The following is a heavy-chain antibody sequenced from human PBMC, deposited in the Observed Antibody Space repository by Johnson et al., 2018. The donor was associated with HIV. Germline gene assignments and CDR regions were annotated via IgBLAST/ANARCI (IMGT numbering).Heavy chain of an antibody. V-gene: IGHV3-23*04. CDR3: AKDRGMDDAFDV. CDR1: GFTFTTSA. D-gene: IGHD3-10*01. J-gene: IGHJ3*01. Sequence: MQLVESGGGLVQPGGSLRLSCAASGFTFTTSAMSWVRQAPGKGLEWVSAISDSGDNTYYADSMRGRFTISRDNSKNTLYLQMNSLRAEDSAVYYCAKDRGMDDAFDVWGQGTMVTVSS. CDR2: ISDSGDNT.